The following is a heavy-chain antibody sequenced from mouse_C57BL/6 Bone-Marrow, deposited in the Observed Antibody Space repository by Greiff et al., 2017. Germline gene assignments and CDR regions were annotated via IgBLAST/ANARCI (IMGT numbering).Heavy chain of an antibody. CDR1: GFTFSDAW. CDR2: IRNKANNHAT. D-gene: IGHD1-1*01. Sequence: EVKLVESGGGLVQPGGSMKLSCAASGFTFSDAWMDWVRQSPEKGLEWVGGIRNKANNHATYYAVSGKGRFTISRDDSKSTVYLQMNSLRAEDTGIYYCTGYGSSPFAYWGQGTLVTVSA. V-gene: IGHV6-6*01. J-gene: IGHJ3*01. CDR3: TGYGSSPFAY.